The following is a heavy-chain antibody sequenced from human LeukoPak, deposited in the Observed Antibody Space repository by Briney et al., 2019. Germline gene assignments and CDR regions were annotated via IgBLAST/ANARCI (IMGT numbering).Heavy chain of an antibody. V-gene: IGHV4-59*01. J-gene: IGHJ4*02. CDR2: MHYSGDS. Sequence: SETLSLTCTVSSGSISSYYWSWIRQPPGKGLEWIGSMHYSGDSKYNPSLRSRVSLSIDTSKQQFSLRLSSVTAADTAVYYCARDLELERNRWNYFESWGQGALVTVSS. CDR1: SGSISSYY. CDR3: ARDLELERNRWNYFES. D-gene: IGHD1-1*01.